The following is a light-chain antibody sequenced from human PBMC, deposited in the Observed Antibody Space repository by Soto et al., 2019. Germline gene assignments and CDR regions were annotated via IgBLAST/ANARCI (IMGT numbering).Light chain of an antibody. V-gene: IGLV2-11*01. CDR1: SSDVGGYHY. J-gene: IGLJ3*02. CDR3: CSYAGSYTLWV. CDR2: DVS. Sequence: QSALTQPRSVSGSPGQSVTISCTGTSSDVGGYHYVSWYQQYPGKAPKLIIYDVSKRPSGVPDRFSGSKSGNTASLTISGLQAEDEADYYCCSYAGSYTLWVFGGGTKLTVL.